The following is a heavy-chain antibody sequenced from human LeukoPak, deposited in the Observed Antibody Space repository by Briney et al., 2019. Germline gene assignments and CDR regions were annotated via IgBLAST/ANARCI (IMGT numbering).Heavy chain of an antibody. J-gene: IGHJ4*02. CDR3: ARDHVLGYYDSSGYYHLYYFDY. Sequence: SSVKVSCKASGGTFSSYAISWVRQAPGQGLEWMGGIIPIFGTANYARKFQGRVTITADESTSTAYMELSSLRSEDTAVYYCARDHVLGYYDSSGYYHLYYFDYWGQGTLVTVSS. CDR1: GGTFSSYA. CDR2: IIPIFGTA. V-gene: IGHV1-69*01. D-gene: IGHD3-22*01.